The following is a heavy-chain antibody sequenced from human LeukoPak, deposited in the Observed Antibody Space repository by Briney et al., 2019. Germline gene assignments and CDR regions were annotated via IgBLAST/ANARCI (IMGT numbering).Heavy chain of an antibody. J-gene: IGHJ6*03. V-gene: IGHV3-21*01. Sequence: GGSLRLSCAASGFTFSSYSMNWVRQAPGKGLEWVSSISSSSSYIFYADSVKGRFTISRDNAKNSLYLQMNSLRADDTAVYYCARFAAGGSYYYYMDVWGKGTTVTVSS. CDR2: ISSSSSYI. D-gene: IGHD6-25*01. CDR1: GFTFSSYS. CDR3: ARFAAGGSYYYYMDV.